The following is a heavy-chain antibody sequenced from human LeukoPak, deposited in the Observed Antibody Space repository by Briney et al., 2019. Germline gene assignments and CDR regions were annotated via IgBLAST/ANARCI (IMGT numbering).Heavy chain of an antibody. Sequence: ASVKVSCKASGYTFTSYDINWVRQATGQGLEWMGWMNPNSGNTGYAQKFQGRVTMTRNTSISTAYMELSSLRSEDTAVYYCARGRKWLRLLARFYDYWGQGTLVTVSS. V-gene: IGHV1-8*01. CDR3: ARGRKWLRLLARFYDY. J-gene: IGHJ4*02. CDR2: MNPNSGNT. CDR1: GYTFTSYD. D-gene: IGHD5-12*01.